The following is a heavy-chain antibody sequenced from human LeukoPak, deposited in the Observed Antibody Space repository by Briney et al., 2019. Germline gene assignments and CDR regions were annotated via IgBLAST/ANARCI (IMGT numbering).Heavy chain of an antibody. V-gene: IGHV1-69*06. CDR1: GATFRSSF. CDR2: ITPIFGTT. CDR3: ARGRFSGYGAD. J-gene: IGHJ4*02. D-gene: IGHD5-12*01. Sequence: ASVKVSCKASGATFRSSFISWVRQAPGQGLEWMGGITPIFGTTSYAQKFQGRVTITADKSTSTAYMELSSLRSEDTAVYYCARGRFSGYGADWGQGTLVTVSS.